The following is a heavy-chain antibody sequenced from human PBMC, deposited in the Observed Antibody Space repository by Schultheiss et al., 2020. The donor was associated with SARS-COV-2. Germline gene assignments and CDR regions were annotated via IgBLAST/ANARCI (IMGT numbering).Heavy chain of an antibody. J-gene: IGHJ4*02. CDR1: GFTVSSNY. V-gene: IGHV3-53*05. Sequence: GGSLRLSCAASGFTVSSNYMSWVRQAPGKGLEWVSVIYSGGSTYYADSVKGRFTISRDNSKNTLYLQMNSLRAEDTAVYYCAKEGSSLYYFDYWGQGTLVTVSS. CDR2: IYSGGST. CDR3: AKEGSSLYYFDY.